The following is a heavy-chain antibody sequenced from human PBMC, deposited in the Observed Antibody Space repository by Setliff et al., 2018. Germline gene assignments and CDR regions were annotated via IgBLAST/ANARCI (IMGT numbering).Heavy chain of an antibody. V-gene: IGHV3-20*04. Sequence: PGGSLRFSCAASRFTFSNYAMSWVRQAPGKGLEWVSGINWNGGSTGYADSVKCRFTISRDNAKNSLYLQMNSLRAEDTALYFCAREGVYLGRAFDLWGQGTMVTVSS. J-gene: IGHJ3*01. D-gene: IGHD2-8*01. CDR2: INWNGGST. CDR1: RFTFSNYA. CDR3: AREGVYLGRAFDL.